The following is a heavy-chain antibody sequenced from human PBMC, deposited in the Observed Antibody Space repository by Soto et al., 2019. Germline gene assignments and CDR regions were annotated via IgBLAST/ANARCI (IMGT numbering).Heavy chain of an antibody. CDR3: AREPTRYIAAHDAFDI. Sequence: QVQLQQWGAGLLKPSETLSLTCAVYGGSFSGYYWSWIRQPPGKGLEWIGEINHSGSTNYNPSLKSRVTRSVDTSKNQFSRKLSSVTAADTAVYYCAREPTRYIAAHDAFDIWGQGTMLTVSS. D-gene: IGHD6-6*01. CDR1: GGSFSGYY. CDR2: INHSGST. V-gene: IGHV4-34*01. J-gene: IGHJ3*02.